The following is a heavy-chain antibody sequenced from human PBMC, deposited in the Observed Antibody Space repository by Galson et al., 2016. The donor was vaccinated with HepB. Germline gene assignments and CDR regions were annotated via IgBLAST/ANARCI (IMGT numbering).Heavy chain of an antibody. CDR2: ISGSGGST. D-gene: IGHD3-3*01. V-gene: IGHV3-23*01. CDR3: AKEGTIFGVVPYGMDV. J-gene: IGHJ6*02. CDR1: RFTFSSYA. Sequence: SLRLSCAASRFTFSSYAMSWVRQAPGKGLEWVSVISGSGGSTYYADSVTGRFTISRDNSKNTLYLQMNSLRAEDTAVYYCAKEGTIFGVVPYGMDVWGQGTKVIVSS.